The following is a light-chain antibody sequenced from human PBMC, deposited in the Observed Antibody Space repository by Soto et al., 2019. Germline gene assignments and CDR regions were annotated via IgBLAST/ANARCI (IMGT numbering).Light chain of an antibody. CDR1: QSVSNW. CDR2: DAS. Sequence: DIQMTQSPSTLSASVGDRVTITCRASQSVSNWLAWYQQKPGKAPKVLIYDASSLESGVPSRFSGSGSGTEFTLTISSLQPDDFATYYCQQYTPNPLTFGGGPKVEIK. CDR3: QQYTPNPLT. V-gene: IGKV1-5*01. J-gene: IGKJ4*01.